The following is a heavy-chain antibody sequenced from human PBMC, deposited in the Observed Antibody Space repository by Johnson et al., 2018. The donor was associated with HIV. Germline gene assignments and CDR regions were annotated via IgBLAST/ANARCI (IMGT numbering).Heavy chain of an antibody. D-gene: IGHD3-10*01. CDR1: GFTVSSNY. Sequence: EQLVESGGGLVQPGGSLRLSCAASGFTVSSNYMNWVRQAPGKGLEWVSVIYSGGSTFYADSVKGRFTISIDNSKNTLYLQMNNLRAEDTAVYYCARTRHYYEAFDIWGQGTMVTVSS. CDR3: ARTRHYYEAFDI. CDR2: IYSGGST. V-gene: IGHV3-66*01. J-gene: IGHJ3*02.